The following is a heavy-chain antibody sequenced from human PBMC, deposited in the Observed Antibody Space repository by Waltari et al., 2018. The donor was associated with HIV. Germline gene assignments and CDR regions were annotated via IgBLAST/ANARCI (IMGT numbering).Heavy chain of an antibody. J-gene: IGHJ5*02. D-gene: IGHD5-18*01. CDR1: GFAFRHYS. Sequence: LVESGGGVVKTGESLRLTCEASGFAFRHYSFNWVRQIPKRGLEWVASSRRATNEKFYLDSVRGRFVISRDDSESSVHLQMDSVKKEDTGKYFCVRDDPGYGPIDHWGRGTLVTV. V-gene: IGHV3-21*04. CDR3: VRDDPGYGPIDH. CDR2: SRRATNEK.